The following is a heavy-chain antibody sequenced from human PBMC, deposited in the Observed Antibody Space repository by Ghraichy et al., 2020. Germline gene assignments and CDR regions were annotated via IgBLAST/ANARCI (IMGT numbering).Heavy chain of an antibody. CDR2: IYYSGST. J-gene: IGHJ6*02. D-gene: IGHD3-10*01. Sequence: SETLSLTCTVSGGSVSSGSYYWSWIRQPPGKGLEWIGYIYYSGSTNYNPSLKSRVTISVDTSKNQFSLKLSSVTAADTAVYYCARDPYYGSGSPGGYYYYYGMDVWGQGTTVTVSS. V-gene: IGHV4-61*01. CDR3: ARDPYYGSGSPGGYYYYYGMDV. CDR1: GGSVSSGSYY.